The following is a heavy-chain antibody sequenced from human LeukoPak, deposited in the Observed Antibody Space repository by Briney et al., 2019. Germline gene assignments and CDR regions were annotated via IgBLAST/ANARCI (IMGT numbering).Heavy chain of an antibody. V-gene: IGHV1-46*01. CDR1: GYTFTSYY. CDR3: ARGFTVYRLSLDY. Sequence: ASVKVSCKASGYTFTSYYIRWVRQAPGQGLEWMGFINPSGGVTTYAQKFQGSVTMTRDTSTSTVYMELSSLRSEDTAVYYCARGFTVYRLSLDYWGQGSLVTVSS. J-gene: IGHJ4*02. CDR2: INPSGGVT. D-gene: IGHD3-16*02.